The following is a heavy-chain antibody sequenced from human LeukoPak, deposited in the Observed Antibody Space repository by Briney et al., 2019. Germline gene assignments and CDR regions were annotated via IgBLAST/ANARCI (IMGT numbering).Heavy chain of an antibody. CDR3: ARCHYDSSGYYNWFDP. CDR1: GGSFSGYY. Sequence: PSETLSLTCAVYGGSFSGYYWSWIRQPPGKGLEWIGEINHSGSTNYNPSLKSRVTISVDKSKNQFSLKLSSVTAADTAVYYCARCHYDSSGYYNWFDPWGQGTLVTVSS. J-gene: IGHJ5*02. CDR2: INHSGST. D-gene: IGHD3-22*01. V-gene: IGHV4-34*01.